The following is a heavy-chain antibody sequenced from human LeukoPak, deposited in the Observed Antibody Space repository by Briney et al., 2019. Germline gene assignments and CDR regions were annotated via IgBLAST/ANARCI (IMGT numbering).Heavy chain of an antibody. J-gene: IGHJ3*01. Sequence: GGSLRLSCAASGFSFSDYGMHWVRQTPGKGLEWVTFIQFDESDKFYADSVKGRFIISRDNSKSTLYLQMNSLRPEDTAVYYCAKESKGSESSFDLWGQGTMVTVSS. CDR2: IQFDESDK. CDR3: AKESKGSESSFDL. CDR1: GFSFSDYG. D-gene: IGHD3-10*01. V-gene: IGHV3-30*02.